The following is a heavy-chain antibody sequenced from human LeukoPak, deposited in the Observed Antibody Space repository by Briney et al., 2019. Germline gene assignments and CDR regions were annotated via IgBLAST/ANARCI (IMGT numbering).Heavy chain of an antibody. D-gene: IGHD4-17*01. CDR1: GFSFISNG. Sequence: GRSLRLSCAASGFSFISNGMHWVRHAPGKGLEWVGVISDDGRSTGYADSVKGRFTISRDNSKDTLYLQMNSLRAEDTAVDYCAKRPSDYGDYVSYFDYWGQGTLVTVSS. CDR2: ISDDGRST. V-gene: IGHV3-30*18. CDR3: AKRPSDYGDYVSYFDY. J-gene: IGHJ4*02.